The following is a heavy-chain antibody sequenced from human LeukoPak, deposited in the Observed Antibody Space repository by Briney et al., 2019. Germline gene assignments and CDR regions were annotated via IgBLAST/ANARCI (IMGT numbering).Heavy chain of an antibody. CDR3: ARHGGYSSSFFDY. J-gene: IGHJ4*02. V-gene: IGHV4-59*08. Sequence: SETLSLTCSVSGGSFSSYYWSWIRQSPGKGLEWLGHVSNSGYTNYNPSLKSRVTISVDTSKNQFSLKLSSVTAADTAVYYCARHGGYSSSFFDYWGQGTLVTVSS. CDR2: VSNSGYT. CDR1: GGSFSSYY. D-gene: IGHD6-6*01.